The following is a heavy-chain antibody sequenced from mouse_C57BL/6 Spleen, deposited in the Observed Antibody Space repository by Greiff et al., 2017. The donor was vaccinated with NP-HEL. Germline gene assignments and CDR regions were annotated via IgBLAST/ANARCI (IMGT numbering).Heavy chain of an antibody. J-gene: IGHJ4*01. V-gene: IGHV5-17*01. CDR2: ISSGSSTI. CDR1: GFTFSDYG. Sequence: DVQLVESGGGLVKPGGSLKLSCAASGFTFSDYGMHWVRQAPEKGLEWVAYISSGSSTIYYADTVKGRFTISRDNAKNTLFLQMTSLRSEDTAMYYCARPAYYDYSYYAMDYWGQGTSVTVSS. CDR3: ARPAYYDYSYYAMDY. D-gene: IGHD2-4*01.